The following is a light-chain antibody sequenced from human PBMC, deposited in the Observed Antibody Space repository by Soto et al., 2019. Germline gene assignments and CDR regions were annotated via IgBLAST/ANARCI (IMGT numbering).Light chain of an antibody. CDR2: DNN. V-gene: IGLV1-40*01. CDR1: SSNIGASYD. CDR3: QSYDSSLSGVI. J-gene: IGLJ2*01. Sequence: QSVLTQPPSVSGAPGQRVTVSCTGSSSNIGASYDVHWYQQVPGTAPRLLIYDNNNRPSGVPDRFSGSKSGTSASLAITGLQTEDEADYYCQSYDSSLSGVIFGGGTKLT.